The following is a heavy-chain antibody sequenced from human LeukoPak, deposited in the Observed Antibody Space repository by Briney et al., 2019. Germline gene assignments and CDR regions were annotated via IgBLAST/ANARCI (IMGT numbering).Heavy chain of an antibody. J-gene: IGHJ3*02. CDR1: GYTFSNYG. D-gene: IGHD2-2*01. V-gene: IGHV1-18*01. CDR2: ISTYYGNT. Sequence: GASVKVSCKPSGYTFSNYGITWVRQAPGQGLEWMGWISTYYGNTNYAQKLQGRVTMTTDTSTSTAYMELRSLRSDDTAVYYCARPRVGTYAFDIWGQGTMVTVSS. CDR3: ARPRVGTYAFDI.